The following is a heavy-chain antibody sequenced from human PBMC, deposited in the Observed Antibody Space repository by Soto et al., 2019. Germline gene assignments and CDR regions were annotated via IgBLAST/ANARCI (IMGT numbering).Heavy chain of an antibody. CDR3: ARGSIGTTRLRYYYYGIDV. J-gene: IGHJ6*02. D-gene: IGHD1-1*01. CDR1: GGALSNYY. Sequence: SETLSLTCGVSGGALSNYYWRWIRQSPGKGLEWIGEISHSGVPNHNPSLKSRVTISVDTSESQFSRRVRSLTAADTAVHYCARGSIGTTRLRYYYYGIDVCAQASKETVTS. V-gene: IGHV4-34*01. CDR2: ISHSGVP.